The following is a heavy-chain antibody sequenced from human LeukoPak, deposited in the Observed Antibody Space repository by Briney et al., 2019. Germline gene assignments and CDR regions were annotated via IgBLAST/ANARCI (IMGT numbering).Heavy chain of an antibody. D-gene: IGHD5-18*01. V-gene: IGHV1-8*01. CDR3: AKRGHNYGDFDY. J-gene: IGHJ4*02. CDR1: GYTFTSFD. Sequence: GASVNVSCKTSGYTFTSFDINWVRQARGQGLEWMGWMNPNNDNTGCAQNFQGRVTMTKNTSISTAYMELSSLRSEDTAVYYCAKRGHNYGDFDYWGQGTLVTVSP. CDR2: MNPNNDNT.